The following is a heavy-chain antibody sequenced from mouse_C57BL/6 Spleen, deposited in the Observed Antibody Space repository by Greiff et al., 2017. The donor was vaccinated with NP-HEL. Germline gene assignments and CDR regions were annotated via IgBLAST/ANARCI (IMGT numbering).Heavy chain of an antibody. J-gene: IGHJ2*01. Sequence: EVQLVESGGGLVKPGGSLKLSCAASGFTFSDSGMHWVRQAPEKGLEWVAYISSGSSTIYYADTVKGRFTISRDNAKNPLFLQMTSLRSEDTAMYYCARAVTGFDYWGQGTTLTVSS. CDR1: GFTFSDSG. D-gene: IGHD4-1*01. CDR3: ARAVTGFDY. CDR2: ISSGSSTI. V-gene: IGHV5-17*01.